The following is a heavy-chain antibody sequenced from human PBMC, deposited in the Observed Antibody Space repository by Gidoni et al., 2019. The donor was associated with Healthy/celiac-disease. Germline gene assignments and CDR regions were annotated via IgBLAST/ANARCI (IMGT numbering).Heavy chain of an antibody. CDR2: IGGSGGST. CDR1: GFTFSSYA. J-gene: IGHJ6*02. CDR3: AKASDFWSGSYYYGMDV. Sequence: EVQLLEYGGGLVQPGGSLRISCAASGFTFSSYAMSWVSQAPGKGLEWVSAIGGSGGSTYYADSVKGRFTISRDNSKNTLYLQMNSLRAEDTAVYYCAKASDFWSGSYYYGMDVWGQGTTVTVSS. D-gene: IGHD3-3*01. V-gene: IGHV3-23*01.